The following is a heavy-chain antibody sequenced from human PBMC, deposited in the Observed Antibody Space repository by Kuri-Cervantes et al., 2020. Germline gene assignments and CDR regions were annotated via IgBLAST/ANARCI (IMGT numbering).Heavy chain of an antibody. CDR1: GFTFSSYG. J-gene: IGHJ1*01. D-gene: IGHD6-13*01. Sequence: GGSLRLSCAASGFTFSSYGMHWVRQAPGKGLEWVAVISYDGSNKYYADSVKGRFTISRDNSKNTLYLQMNSLRAEDTAVYYCARAAAGPRYFQHWGQGTLVTVSS. CDR3: ARAAAGPRYFQH. V-gene: IGHV3-30*03. CDR2: ISYDGSNK.